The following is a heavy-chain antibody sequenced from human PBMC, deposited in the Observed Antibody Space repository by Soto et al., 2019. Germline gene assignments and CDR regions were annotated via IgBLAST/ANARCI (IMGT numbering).Heavy chain of an antibody. D-gene: IGHD3-22*01. CDR3: ARVVRDNTSGYSFDY. CDR2: ISRSGSSR. V-gene: IGHV3-11*01. Sequence: GGSLRLACAASGFTFSDYYMSWIRQAQGKGLEGVSYISRSGSSRYYADSVKGRVTISRDNAKNSLYVQMNSLRAEDTAVYYCARVVRDNTSGYSFDYWRQVTPVTAS. CDR1: GFTFSDYY. J-gene: IGHJ4*02.